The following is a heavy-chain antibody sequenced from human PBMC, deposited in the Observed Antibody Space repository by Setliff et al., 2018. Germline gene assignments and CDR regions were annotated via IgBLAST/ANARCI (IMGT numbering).Heavy chain of an antibody. Sequence: AASVQVSCKASGSTFTSYYTHWVRQAPGQGLEWLGSISPYSGNTNYPQWLQDRVTLTTDTPTSTAYMELRSLRSDDTAVYYCARGPPDFVVVPAAAKFDFWGQGTLVTVSS. CDR1: GSTFTSYY. CDR2: ISPYSGNT. V-gene: IGHV1-18*04. CDR3: ARGPPDFVVVPAAAKFDF. J-gene: IGHJ4*02. D-gene: IGHD2-2*01.